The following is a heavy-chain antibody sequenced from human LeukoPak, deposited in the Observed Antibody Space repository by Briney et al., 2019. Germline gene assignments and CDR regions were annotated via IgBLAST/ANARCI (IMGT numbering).Heavy chain of an antibody. CDR2: ISISSSTI. CDR1: GFTFSSYE. CDR3: ARVHGGYPFDY. D-gene: IGHD2-15*01. Sequence: GGSLRLSCAASGFTFSSYEMNWVRQAPGKGLEWVSYISISSSTIFYADSVKGRFTISRDNAKNSLYLQMNSLRAEDTAVYYCARVHGGYPFDYWGQGTLVTVSS. V-gene: IGHV3-48*01. J-gene: IGHJ4*02.